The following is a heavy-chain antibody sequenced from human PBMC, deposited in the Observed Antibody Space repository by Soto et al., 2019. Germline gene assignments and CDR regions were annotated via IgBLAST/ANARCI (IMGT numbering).Heavy chain of an antibody. Sequence: XSVKVSCKASGGTFSSYAISWVRQAPGQGLEWMGGIIPIFGTANYAQKFQGRVTITADESTSTAYMELSSLSSEDTDVYYCARDHYYDSSGYYSVGACDIWGQGTMVTVSS. CDR2: IIPIFGTA. CDR1: GGTFSSYA. D-gene: IGHD3-22*01. V-gene: IGHV1-69*13. CDR3: ARDHYYDSSGYYSVGACDI. J-gene: IGHJ3*02.